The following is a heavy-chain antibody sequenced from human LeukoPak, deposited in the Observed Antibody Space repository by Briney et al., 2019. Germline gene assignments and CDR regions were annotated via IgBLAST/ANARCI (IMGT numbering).Heavy chain of an antibody. CDR3: ARSRYSYGHIDY. J-gene: IGHJ4*02. CDR2: ISYDGSNK. D-gene: IGHD5-18*01. V-gene: IGHV3-30-3*01. CDR1: GFTFSRYW. Sequence: GGSLRLSCAASGFTFSRYWMSWVRQAPGKGLEWVAVISYDGSNKYYADSVKGRFTISRDNSKNTLYLQMNSLRAEDTAVYYCARSRYSYGHIDYWGQGTLVTVSS.